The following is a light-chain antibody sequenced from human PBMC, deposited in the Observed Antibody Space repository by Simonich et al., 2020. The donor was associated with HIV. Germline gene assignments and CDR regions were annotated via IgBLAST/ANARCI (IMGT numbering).Light chain of an antibody. V-gene: IGKV4-1*01. CDR1: QSVLYSSNNKNY. CDR2: WAS. CDR3: QQYYSTPRT. J-gene: IGKJ1*01. Sequence: DIVMTQSPDSLAVSLGERATINCKSSQSVLYSSNNKNYLACYQQKPGQPPNLLIYWASTRESVVPDRFSASGSGTDFTLTISSLQAEDVAVYYCQQYYSTPRTFGQGTKVEIK.